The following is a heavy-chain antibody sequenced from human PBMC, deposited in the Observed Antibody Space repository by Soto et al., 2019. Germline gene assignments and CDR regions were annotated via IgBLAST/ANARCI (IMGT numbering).Heavy chain of an antibody. D-gene: IGHD6-19*01. CDR3: ASSYRSGYGYFDL. V-gene: IGHV3-30-3*01. Sequence: QVQLVESGGGVVQPGRSLRLSCAASGFTFSSYAMHWVRQAPGKGLEWVAVISYDGSNKYYADSVKGRFTISRDNSKKPRYLKMNSQSAEDTAVYYCASSYRSGYGYFDLWGRGTLVTVSS. J-gene: IGHJ2*01. CDR2: ISYDGSNK. CDR1: GFTFSSYA.